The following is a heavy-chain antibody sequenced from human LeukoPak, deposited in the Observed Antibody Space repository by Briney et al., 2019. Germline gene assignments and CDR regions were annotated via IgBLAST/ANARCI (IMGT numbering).Heavy chain of an antibody. J-gene: IGHJ3*02. D-gene: IGHD6-13*01. CDR2: ISGSGGST. CDR3: ARDMYSSSWGPLDAFDI. V-gene: IGHV3-23*01. Sequence: PGGSLRLSCAASGFTFSSYGMSWVRQAPGKGLEWVSAISGSGGSTYYADSVKGRFTISRDNSKNTLYLQMNSLRAEDTAVYYCARDMYSSSWGPLDAFDIWGQGTMVTVSS. CDR1: GFTFSSYG.